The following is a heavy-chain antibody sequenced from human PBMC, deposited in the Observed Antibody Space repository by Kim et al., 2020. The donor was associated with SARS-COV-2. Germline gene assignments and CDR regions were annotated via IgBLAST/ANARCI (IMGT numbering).Heavy chain of an antibody. D-gene: IGHD6-13*01. Sequence: GGSLRLSCAASGFTFSSYAMNWVRQAPGKGLEWVSGISGSGSNTYYANSVKGRFTISRDSSKNTVYLQMNSLRGEDTAVYYCAKQGGSSLAAAEMRTFDYWGQGTAVTVSS. J-gene: IGHJ4*02. CDR2: ISGSGSNT. V-gene: IGHV3-23*01. CDR1: GFTFSSYA. CDR3: AKQGGSSLAAAEMRTFDY.